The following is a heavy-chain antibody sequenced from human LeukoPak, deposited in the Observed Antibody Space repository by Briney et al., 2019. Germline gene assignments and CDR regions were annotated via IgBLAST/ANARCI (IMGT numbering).Heavy chain of an antibody. Sequence: QLGGSLRLSCAASGFTFSSYAMSWVRQAPGKGLDWVSAISDSSGSTFFADSVRGRFSISRDNSKNTLYLQMDSLRAEDTAVYYCVKVFSYSPAPGTTTHCYFDYWGQGTLVTVSS. V-gene: IGHV3-23*01. J-gene: IGHJ4*02. CDR2: ISDSSGST. D-gene: IGHD1-7*01. CDR3: VKVFSYSPAPGTTTHCYFDY. CDR1: GFTFSSYA.